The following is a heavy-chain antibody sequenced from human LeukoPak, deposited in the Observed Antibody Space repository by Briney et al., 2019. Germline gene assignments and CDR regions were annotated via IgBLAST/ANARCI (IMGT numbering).Heavy chain of an antibody. V-gene: IGHV4-30-4*01. J-gene: IGHJ4*02. CDR1: GGSISSGDYY. D-gene: IGHD1-26*01. CDR2: IYYSGST. Sequence: SETLSLTCTVSGGSISSGDYYWSWIRQPPGKGLEWIGYIYYSGSTYYNPSLKSRVTISVDTSKNQFSLKLSSVTAADTAVYYCARDEMGATLDYWGQGTLVTVSS. CDR3: ARDEMGATLDY.